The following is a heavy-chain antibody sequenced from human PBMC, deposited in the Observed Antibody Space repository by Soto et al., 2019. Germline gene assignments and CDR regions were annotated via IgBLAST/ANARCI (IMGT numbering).Heavy chain of an antibody. CDR3: ARVLGYCSGGSCYGGRSYYYYYGMDV. V-gene: IGHV4-61*01. Sequence: PSETLSLTCTVSGGSISSSSYYWSWIRQPPGKGLEWIGYIYYSGSTNYNPSLKSRVTISVDTSKNQFSLKLSSVTAADTAVYYCARVLGYCSGGSCYGGRSYYYYYGMDVWGQGTTVTVSS. CDR1: GGSISSSSYY. D-gene: IGHD2-15*01. J-gene: IGHJ6*02. CDR2: IYYSGST.